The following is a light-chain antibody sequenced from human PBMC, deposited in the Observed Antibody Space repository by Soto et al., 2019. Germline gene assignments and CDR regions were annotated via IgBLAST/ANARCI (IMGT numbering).Light chain of an antibody. Sequence: SLVESLGGSATIHCRSNQSVLFVSINKNFLAWYQQKPAQPPKLFLNVASTRQSGVPDRFSGSGSGTEFILTINILHPEDLASYFFVQVYGRPRTFGLGTKVDIK. CDR1: QSVLFVSINKNF. V-gene: IGKV4-1*01. CDR2: VAS. J-gene: IGKJ1*01. CDR3: VQVYGRPRT.